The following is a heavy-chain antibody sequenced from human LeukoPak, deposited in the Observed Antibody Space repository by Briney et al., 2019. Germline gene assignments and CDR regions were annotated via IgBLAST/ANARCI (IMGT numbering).Heavy chain of an antibody. Sequence: PSETPSLTCTVSGGSISSYYWSWIRQPPGKGLEGIGYIYYSGSTNYNPSLKSRVTISVDTSNNQFSLKLSSVTAADTAVYYCARDSSGYRRGSFDYWGQGTLVTVSS. J-gene: IGHJ4*02. CDR1: GGSISSYY. CDR2: IYYSGST. V-gene: IGHV4-59*01. CDR3: ARDSSGYRRGSFDY. D-gene: IGHD3-22*01.